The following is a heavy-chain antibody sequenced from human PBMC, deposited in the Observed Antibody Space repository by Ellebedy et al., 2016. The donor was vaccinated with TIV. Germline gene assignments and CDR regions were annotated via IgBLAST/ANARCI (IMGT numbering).Heavy chain of an antibody. J-gene: IGHJ2*01. V-gene: IGHV3-53*04. Sequence: PGGSLRLSCAASGFTVSSNYMSWVRQAPGKGLEWVSVIYSGGRTYYADSVKGRFTIPRHNSKNTLYLQMNSLRAEDTAVYYCARKSMVRGVIYLPRYFDLWGRGTLVTVSS. CDR1: GFTVSSNY. CDR3: ARKSMVRGVIYLPRYFDL. D-gene: IGHD3-10*01. CDR2: IYSGGRT.